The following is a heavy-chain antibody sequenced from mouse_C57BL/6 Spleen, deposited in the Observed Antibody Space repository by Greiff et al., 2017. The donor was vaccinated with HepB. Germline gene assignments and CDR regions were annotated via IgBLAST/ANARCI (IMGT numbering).Heavy chain of an antibody. CDR2: INPNNGGT. CDR3: AGPIYDGLPYAMDY. D-gene: IGHD2-3*01. V-gene: IGHV1-22*01. Sequence: EVQLQQSGPELVKPGASVKMSCKASGYTFTDYNMHWVKQSHGKSLEWIGYINPNNGGTSYNQKFKGKATLTVNKSSSTAYMELRSLTSEDSAVYYCAGPIYDGLPYAMDYWGQGTSVTVSS. J-gene: IGHJ4*01. CDR1: GYTFTDYN.